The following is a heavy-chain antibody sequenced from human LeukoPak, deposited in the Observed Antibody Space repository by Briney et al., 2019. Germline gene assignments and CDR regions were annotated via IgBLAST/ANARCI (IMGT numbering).Heavy chain of an antibody. CDR3: ARQGQTSSIQLWTLYYFEY. CDR2: INHSGST. D-gene: IGHD5-18*01. J-gene: IGHJ4*02. CDR1: RDSFSGYY. Sequence: SETLSLTCAVYRDSFSGYYCSWHRQPPGKGLGWIGQINHSGSTNYNPSLTSRATISVDTSKNQSSLKLRSVTAADTAVYYCARQGQTSSIQLWTLYYFEYWGQGTLVTVSS. V-gene: IGHV4-34*01.